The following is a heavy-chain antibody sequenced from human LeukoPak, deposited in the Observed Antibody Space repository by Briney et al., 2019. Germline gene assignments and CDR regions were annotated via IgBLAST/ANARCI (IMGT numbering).Heavy chain of an antibody. CDR2: IYYSGST. D-gene: IGHD3-22*01. Sequence: SETLSLTCTVSGGSISSYYWSWIRQPPGKGLEWIRNIYYSGSTSYNPSLKSRVTISVDTSKDQFSLKLSSVTAADTAVYYCARHPMIAHFDYWGQGTLVTVSS. CDR3: ARHPMIAHFDY. V-gene: IGHV4-59*08. J-gene: IGHJ4*02. CDR1: GGSISSYY.